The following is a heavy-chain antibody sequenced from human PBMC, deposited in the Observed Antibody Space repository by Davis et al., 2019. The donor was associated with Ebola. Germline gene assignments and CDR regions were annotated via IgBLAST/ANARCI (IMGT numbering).Heavy chain of an antibody. Sequence: GESLKISCAVSGFTFSGSGIHWVRQASGKGLEWVGRIRSKIHSYATDYGASVKGRFTISRDDSKNMAYLQMASLKIEDTAVYYCKAGYVDGDGDYLDYWGQGTLVTVSS. CDR1: GFTFSGSG. CDR2: IRSKIHSYAT. CDR3: KAGYVDGDGDYLDY. V-gene: IGHV3-73*01. D-gene: IGHD5-12*01. J-gene: IGHJ4*02.